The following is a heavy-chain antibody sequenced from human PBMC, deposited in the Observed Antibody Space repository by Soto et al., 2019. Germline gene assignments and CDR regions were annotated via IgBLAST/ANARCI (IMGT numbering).Heavy chain of an antibody. CDR2: ISAYNGNT. D-gene: IGHD3-22*01. CDR3: ARDRSTMIVVPQDAFDI. Sequence: TSVKVSCKASGYTFTSYGISWVRQAPGQGLEWMGWISAYNGNTIYAQKLQGRVTMTTDTSTSTAYMELRSLRSDDTAVYYCARDRSTMIVVPQDAFDIWGQGTMVTVSS. CDR1: GYTFTSYG. J-gene: IGHJ3*02. V-gene: IGHV1-18*04.